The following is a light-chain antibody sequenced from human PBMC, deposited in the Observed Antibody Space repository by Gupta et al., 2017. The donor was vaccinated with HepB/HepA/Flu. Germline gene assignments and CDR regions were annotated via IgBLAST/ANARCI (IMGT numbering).Light chain of an antibody. CDR3: QQSNRTPRT. CDR1: QSSSSD. Sequence: DIQMTQSPSSLSASVGDRVTSTCRASQSSSSDLKGYQQKPGKAPKLLIYAAASLQRGVPSRFSGSGAGTDFTLTISSLQPEDFATDDWQQSNRTPRTLGKGTKVEIK. J-gene: IGKJ1*01. CDR2: AAA. V-gene: IGKV1-39*01.